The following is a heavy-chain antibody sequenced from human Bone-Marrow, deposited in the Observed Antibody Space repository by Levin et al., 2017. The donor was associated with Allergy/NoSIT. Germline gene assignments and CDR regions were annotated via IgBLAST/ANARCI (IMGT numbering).Heavy chain of an antibody. CDR1: GFTLSSYG. V-gene: IGHV3-33*01. CDR2: IWYDGSNE. Sequence: HPGGSLRLSCAASGFTLSSYGMHWVRQAPGKGLEWVAYIWYDGSNEDYANNLKGRFTISRDNSKNTLYLQVNSLRAEDTAVYYCARGDYFASSGFPIYGMDVWGQGTTVTVSS. CDR3: ARGDYFASSGFPIYGMDV. D-gene: IGHD3-22*01. J-gene: IGHJ6*02.